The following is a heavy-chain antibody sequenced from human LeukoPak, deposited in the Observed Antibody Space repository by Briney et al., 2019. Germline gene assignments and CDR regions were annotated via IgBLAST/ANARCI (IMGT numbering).Heavy chain of an antibody. J-gene: IGHJ4*02. CDR3: ARVPSY. CDR1: GGSISSYY. CDR2: IYYSGST. Sequence: TSETLSLTCTVSGGSISSYYWSWIRQPPGKGLEWIGYIYYSGSTSYNPSLKSRVTISVDTSKNQFSLKLSSVTAADTAVYYCARVPSYWGQGTLVTVSS. V-gene: IGHV4-59*01.